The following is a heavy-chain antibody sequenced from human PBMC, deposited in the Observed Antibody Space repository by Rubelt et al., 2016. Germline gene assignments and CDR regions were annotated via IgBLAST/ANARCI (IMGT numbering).Heavy chain of an antibody. CDR3: ARGGRAYCSRTSCYIFDY. Sequence: QAQLVQSGAEVKKPGSSVKVSCKASGYTFTGYYMHWVRQAPGQGLEWMGWINLNSGGTHYEQKFQGGVTMTRDTSISTAYIELSRLKPDDAAVYYCARGGRAYCSRTSCYIFDYWGQGTLVTVSS. D-gene: IGHD2-2*02. J-gene: IGHJ4*02. V-gene: IGHV1-2*02. CDR1: GYTFTGYY. CDR2: INLNSGGT.